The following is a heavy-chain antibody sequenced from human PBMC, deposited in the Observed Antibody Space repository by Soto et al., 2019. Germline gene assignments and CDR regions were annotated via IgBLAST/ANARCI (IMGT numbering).Heavy chain of an antibody. J-gene: IGHJ6*02. V-gene: IGHV3-23*01. D-gene: IGHD3-16*01. CDR1: GCTFSSYA. Sequence: GGSLRLSCAASGCTFSSYAMSWVRQAPGKRLEWVSAISGSGGGTYYAHSVKGRFTISRDNSKNTLYLQMNSLRAEDMAVYYCAKGGVRLGNYGMAVWGQGPTVTVSS. CDR2: ISGSGGGT. CDR3: AKGGVRLGNYGMAV.